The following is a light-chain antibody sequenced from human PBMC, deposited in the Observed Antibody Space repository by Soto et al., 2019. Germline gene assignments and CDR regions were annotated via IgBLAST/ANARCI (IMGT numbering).Light chain of an antibody. CDR2: DVS. CDR1: SSDVGGYNY. J-gene: IGLJ3*02. Sequence: QSALTQPRSVSGSPGQSVTISCTGTSSDVGGYNYVSWYQQHPGKAPKLMIYDVSKRPSGVPDRFSGSKSGNTASLTISGLQAEDEADYYCCSYAGSYPLGFGGGTKLTVL. V-gene: IGLV2-11*01. CDR3: CSYAGSYPLG.